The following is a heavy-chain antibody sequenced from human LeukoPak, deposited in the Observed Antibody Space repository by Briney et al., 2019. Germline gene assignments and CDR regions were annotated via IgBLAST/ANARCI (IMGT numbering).Heavy chain of an antibody. CDR2: INPSGGST. V-gene: IGHV1-46*01. Sequence: GASVKVSCRASGYTFTSYYMHWVRHAPGQGLECMGIINPSGGSTSYAQKFQGRVTMTRDTSTSTVYMELSSLRSEDTAVYYCARAGADEYFQHWGQGTLVTVSS. CDR3: ARAGADEYFQH. CDR1: GYTFTSYY. D-gene: IGHD4/OR15-4a*01. J-gene: IGHJ1*01.